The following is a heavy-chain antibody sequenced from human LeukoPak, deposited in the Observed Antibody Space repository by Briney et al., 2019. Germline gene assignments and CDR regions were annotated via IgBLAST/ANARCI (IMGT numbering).Heavy chain of an antibody. CDR3: ARATQRGNWFDP. CDR2: INPSGGST. J-gene: IGHJ5*02. D-gene: IGHD1-1*01. Sequence: ASVKVSCKASGYTFTSYYMHWVRQAPGQGLEWMGIINPSGGSTSYAQRFQGRVTMTRDMSTSTVYMELSSLRSEDTAVCYCARATQRGNWFDPWGQGTLVTVSS. CDR1: GYTFTSYY. V-gene: IGHV1-46*01.